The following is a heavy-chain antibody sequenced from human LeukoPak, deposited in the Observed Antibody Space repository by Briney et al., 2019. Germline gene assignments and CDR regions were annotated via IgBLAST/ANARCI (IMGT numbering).Heavy chain of an antibody. D-gene: IGHD3-10*01. V-gene: IGHV4-61*02. CDR3: ARDQTYSGSGIYTYFDY. CDR2: IHSSGST. Sequence: SETLSLTCTVSGGSISGGGYYWSWIRQPAGKGLEYLGRIHSSGSTNYNPSLTSRVTISRDTSKNHYSLKLSSVTATDSAVYYCARDQTYSGSGIYTYFDYWGQGVLVTVSS. CDR1: GGSISGGGYY. J-gene: IGHJ4*02.